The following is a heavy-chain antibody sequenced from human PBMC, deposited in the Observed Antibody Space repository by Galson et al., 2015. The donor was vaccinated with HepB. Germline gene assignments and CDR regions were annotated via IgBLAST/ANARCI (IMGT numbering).Heavy chain of an antibody. V-gene: IGHV1-18*01. J-gene: IGHJ4*02. Sequence: SVKVSCKASGYTFTSYGISWVRQAPGQGLEWMGWISAYNSNTNNAQKFQGRVTMTTDTATSTAYMELRSLRAEDTAVYYCASDYYYDSSGYYYGIDYWGQGTLVTVSS. CDR1: GYTFTSYG. CDR3: ASDYYYDSSGYYYGIDY. D-gene: IGHD3-22*01. CDR2: ISAYNSNT.